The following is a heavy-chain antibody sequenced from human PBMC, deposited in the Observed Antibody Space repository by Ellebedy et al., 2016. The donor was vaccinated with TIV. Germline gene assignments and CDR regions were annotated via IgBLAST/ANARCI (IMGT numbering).Heavy chain of an antibody. CDR2: INPGNGNT. Sequence: ASVKVSXXTSGYTFTTYIIHWVRQAPGQRPEWMGWINPGNGNTKYSQMFQGRVTITSDTSARTVYMELSSLTSEDTAVYYCARGKGGYSGYEGLYNYFDPWGQGTLVTVSS. J-gene: IGHJ5*02. CDR3: ARGKGGYSGYEGLYNYFDP. D-gene: IGHD5-12*01. V-gene: IGHV1-3*01. CDR1: GYTFTTYI.